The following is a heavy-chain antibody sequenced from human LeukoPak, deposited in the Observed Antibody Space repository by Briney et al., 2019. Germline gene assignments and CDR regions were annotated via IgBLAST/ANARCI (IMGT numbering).Heavy chain of an antibody. D-gene: IGHD3-10*01. J-gene: IGHJ4*02. CDR1: GFTFSNYA. CDR3: AKDRRAGSYDY. CDR2: ISGSGGST. V-gene: IGHV3-23*01. Sequence: GGSLRLSCAASGFTFSNYAMNWVRQAPGKGLEWVSGISGSGGSTYYADSVKGRFTISRDNSKNTLYLQMNSLRAEDTAVYYCAKDRRAGSYDYWGQGTLVTVSS.